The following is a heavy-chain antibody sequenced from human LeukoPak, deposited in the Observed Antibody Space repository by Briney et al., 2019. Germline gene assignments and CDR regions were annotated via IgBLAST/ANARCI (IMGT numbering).Heavy chain of an antibody. CDR1: GFTFSIYA. V-gene: IGHV3-23*01. CDR2: ISGSGGST. Sequence: PGGSLRLSCAASGFTFSIYAMSRVRQAPGKGLEWVSAISGSGGSTYYADSVKGRFTISRDNSKNTLYLQMNSLRAEDTAVYYCARKGGYYGSGSPYNWFDPRGQGTLVTVSS. J-gene: IGHJ5*02. D-gene: IGHD3-10*01. CDR3: ARKGGYYGSGSPYNWFDP.